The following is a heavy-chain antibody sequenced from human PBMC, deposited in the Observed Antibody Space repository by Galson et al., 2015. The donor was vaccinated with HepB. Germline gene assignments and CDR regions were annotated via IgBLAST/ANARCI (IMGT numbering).Heavy chain of an antibody. D-gene: IGHD7-27*01. CDR3: AKQPRWGESRYYYYGMDV. Sequence: SLRLSCAASGFTFSSYGMHWVRQAPGKGLEWVAVISYDGSNKYYADSVKGRFTISRDNSKNTLYLQMNSLRAEDTAVYYCAKQPRWGESRYYYYGMDVWGQGTTVTVSS. J-gene: IGHJ6*02. CDR1: GFTFSSYG. CDR2: ISYDGSNK. V-gene: IGHV3-30*18.